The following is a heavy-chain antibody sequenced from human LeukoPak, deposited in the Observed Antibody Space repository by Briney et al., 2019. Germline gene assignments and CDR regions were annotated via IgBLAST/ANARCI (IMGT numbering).Heavy chain of an antibody. V-gene: IGHV1-8*01. Sequence: ASVKVSCKASGYTFTSYDINWVRQAAGQGLEWLGWMNPNSGNTGYAQKFQGRVTMTRNTSISTTYMELSSLRSEDTAMYYCARGVRSWYFNSWGQGTLVTVSS. D-gene: IGHD6-13*01. CDR3: ARGVRSWYFNS. CDR1: GYTFTSYD. CDR2: MNPNSGNT. J-gene: IGHJ4*02.